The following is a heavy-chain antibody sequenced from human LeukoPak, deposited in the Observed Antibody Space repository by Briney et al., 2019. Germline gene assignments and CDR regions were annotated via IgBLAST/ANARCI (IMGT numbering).Heavy chain of an antibody. D-gene: IGHD4/OR15-4a*01. Sequence: GASVKVSCKASGGTFSSYAISWVRQAPGQGLEWMGGIIPIFGTANYAQKFQGRVTITADESTSTAYMELSSLRSEDTAVYYCARVVPLMTIASLFFDPWGQGTLVTVSS. J-gene: IGHJ5*02. CDR1: GGTFSSYA. CDR3: ARVVPLMTIASLFFDP. CDR2: IIPIFGTA. V-gene: IGHV1-69*13.